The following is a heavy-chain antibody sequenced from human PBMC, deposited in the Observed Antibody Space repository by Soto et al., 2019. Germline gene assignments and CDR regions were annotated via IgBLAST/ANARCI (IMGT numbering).Heavy chain of an antibody. Sequence: SLRLSCAASGVTFDDYDMYWVRQAPGKGLEWVSGTGWSLVNIVYADSVKGRFTISRDNAKNCLYLQMNSLRSEDTALYYCAKSSDYEDGHFEYRGQGTLVTVS. D-gene: IGHD3-10*01. CDR1: GVTFDDYD. CDR3: AKSSDYEDGHFEY. CDR2: TGWSLVNI. J-gene: IGHJ4*02. V-gene: IGHV3-9*01.